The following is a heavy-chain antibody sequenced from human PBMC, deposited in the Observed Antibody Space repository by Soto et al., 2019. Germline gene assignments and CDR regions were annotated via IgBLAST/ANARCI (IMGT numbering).Heavy chain of an antibody. CDR3: ARGSWSGGSCYYYYGMDV. D-gene: IGHD2-15*01. J-gene: IGHJ6*02. V-gene: IGHV1-8*01. CDR2: MNPNSGNT. Sequence: ASVKVSCKASGYTFTSYDINWVRQATGQGLEWMGWMNPNSGNTGYAQKFQGRVTMTRNTSISTAYMELSSLRSEDTAVYYCARGSWSGGSCYYYYGMDVWGQGTTVTVSS. CDR1: GYTFTSYD.